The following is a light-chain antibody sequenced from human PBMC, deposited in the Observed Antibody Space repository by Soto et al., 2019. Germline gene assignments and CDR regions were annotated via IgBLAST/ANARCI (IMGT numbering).Light chain of an antibody. V-gene: IGKV4-1*01. Sequence: DIVMTQSPDSLAVSLGERATINCKSSQSVLYSSDNKNYLAWYQQKPGQPPKLLFYWASTRDSGVPDRFSGSGSGADFTLTISSLQAEDVAVYYCQQYYTTLTFGGGTRVEIK. CDR1: QSVLYSSDNKNY. CDR2: WAS. CDR3: QQYYTTLT. J-gene: IGKJ4*01.